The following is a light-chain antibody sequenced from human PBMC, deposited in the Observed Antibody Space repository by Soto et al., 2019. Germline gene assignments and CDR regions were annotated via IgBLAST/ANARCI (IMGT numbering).Light chain of an antibody. CDR3: QQYYTYPLFT. J-gene: IGKJ3*01. V-gene: IGKV1-5*03. CDR2: KAS. CDR1: QSIGTW. Sequence: DIQMTQSPSTLSASVGDRVTITCRASQSIGTWLVWYQQKPGKAPQLLIHKASTLEDGVPSRFSGSGSGTEFTLIISSLQPDDFATYYCQQYYTYPLFTFGPGTKVDIK.